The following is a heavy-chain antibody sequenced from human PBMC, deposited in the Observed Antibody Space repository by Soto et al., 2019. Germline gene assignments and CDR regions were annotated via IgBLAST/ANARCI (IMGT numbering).Heavy chain of an antibody. CDR1: GFTFSSYA. D-gene: IGHD2-15*01. CDR2: ISGSGGST. J-gene: IGHJ4*02. CDR3: AKARWAVVTPSGWYFDD. Sequence: EVQLLESGGGLVQPGGSLRLSCAASGFTFSSYAMSWVRQAPGKGLEWVSDISGSGGSTYDADSVKGRFTISRDNSKNTLYLQMNSLRAEDTAVYDCAKARWAVVTPSGWYFDDWGQGTLVTVSS. V-gene: IGHV3-23*01.